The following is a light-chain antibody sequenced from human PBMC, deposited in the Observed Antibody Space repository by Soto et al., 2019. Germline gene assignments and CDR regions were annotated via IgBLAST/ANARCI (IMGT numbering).Light chain of an antibody. CDR1: SSNIGAGYE. Sequence: QSVLTQPPSVSEAPGQRVTIPCTGSSSNIGAGYEAHWYQQVPGTAPKLLIYENNNRPSGVPDRFSGSKSGTSASLAITGLQPEDEADYYCQSYDSSLSGYVFGTGTKLTVL. CDR3: QSYDSSLSGYV. V-gene: IGLV1-40*01. J-gene: IGLJ1*01. CDR2: ENN.